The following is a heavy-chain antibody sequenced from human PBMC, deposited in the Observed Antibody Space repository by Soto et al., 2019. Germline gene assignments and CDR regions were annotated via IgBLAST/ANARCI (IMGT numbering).Heavy chain of an antibody. Sequence: QVQLQESGPGLVKPSPTLSLTCTVSGGSIRSGDYYWSWMRQSPGKGLEWIGYIYISGIAYYNPSLKSRVTIALDTSKNQFSLKLGAVTAADTAVYYGARVSPPHCCDLDVWGQGTSVTVSS. CDR1: GGSIRSGDYY. CDR3: ARVSPPHCCDLDV. J-gene: IGHJ6*02. D-gene: IGHD2-21*02. CDR2: IYISGIA. V-gene: IGHV4-30-4*01.